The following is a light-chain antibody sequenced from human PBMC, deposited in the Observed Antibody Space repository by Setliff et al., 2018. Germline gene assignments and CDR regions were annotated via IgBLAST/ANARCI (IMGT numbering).Light chain of an antibody. J-gene: IGLJ2*01. CDR3: QVSDTNSDLFVL. CDR2: YDR. CDR1: NIGSKG. Sequence: SYELTQPPSVSVAPGKTAMITCEGNNIGSKGVHWYQQKPGQAPALVIYYDRDRPSGIPERFSGYNSGNTATLTISRVEVGDEADYYCQVSDTNSDLFVLFGGGTKVTVL. V-gene: IGLV3-21*04.